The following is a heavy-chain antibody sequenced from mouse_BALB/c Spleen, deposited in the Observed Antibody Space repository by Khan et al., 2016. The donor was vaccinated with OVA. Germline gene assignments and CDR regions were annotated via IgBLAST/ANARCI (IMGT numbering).Heavy chain of an antibody. CDR1: GFTFSNYA. Sequence: EVELVESGGGLVKPGGSLKLSCAASGFTFSNYAMSWVRQTPEKRLEWVASISSGGSTYYPDSVKGRFTISSDNARKILYLQMSSLRSDDTAMYYCARVYGSTGVDYWGQGTTLTVSS. CDR2: ISSGGST. D-gene: IGHD1-1*01. V-gene: IGHV5-6-5*01. CDR3: ARVYGSTGVDY. J-gene: IGHJ2*01.